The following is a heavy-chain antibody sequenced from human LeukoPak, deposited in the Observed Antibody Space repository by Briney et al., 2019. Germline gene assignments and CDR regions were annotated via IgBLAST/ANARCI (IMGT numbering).Heavy chain of an antibody. Sequence: GGSLRLSCAASGFTVSSNYMSWVRQAPGQGLEWVANIKHDGREEYYVDSVKGRFTISRDDGQNSLSLHMNSVRAEDTAIYYCGYTNNFYHWGQGALVVVSA. CDR1: GFTVSSNY. D-gene: IGHD3-16*02. V-gene: IGHV3-7*01. CDR2: IKHDGREE. J-gene: IGHJ4*02. CDR3: GYTNNFYH.